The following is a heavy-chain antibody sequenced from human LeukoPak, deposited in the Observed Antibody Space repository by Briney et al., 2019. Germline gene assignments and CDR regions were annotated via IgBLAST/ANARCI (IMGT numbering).Heavy chain of an antibody. V-gene: IGHV3-30-3*01. Sequence: QPGRSLRLSCAASGFTFSSYAMHWVRQAPDKGLEWVAVISYDGSNKYYADSVKGRFTISRDNSKNTLYLQMNSLRAEDTAVYYCARDGYCSGGSCYSFDPWGQGTLVTVSS. CDR1: GFTFSSYA. CDR3: ARDGYCSGGSCYSFDP. CDR2: ISYDGSNK. J-gene: IGHJ5*02. D-gene: IGHD2-15*01.